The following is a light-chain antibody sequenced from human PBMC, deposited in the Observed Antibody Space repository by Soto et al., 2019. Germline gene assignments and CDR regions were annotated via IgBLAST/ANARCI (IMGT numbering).Light chain of an antibody. CDR1: QDIGNY. V-gene: IGKV1-33*01. CDR3: QQYDNLPIT. CDR2: DAS. Sequence: DILMTQSPSSLSSSVGDRVTITCQDIGNYLNWYQQKPGKAPNLLIYDASNLETGVPSRFSGSGSGTDFTFTISSLQPEDIATYYCQQYDNLPITFGQGTRLEIK. J-gene: IGKJ5*01.